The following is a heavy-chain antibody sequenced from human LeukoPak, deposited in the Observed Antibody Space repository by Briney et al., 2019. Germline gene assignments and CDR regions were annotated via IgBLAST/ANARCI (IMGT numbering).Heavy chain of an antibody. J-gene: IGHJ4*02. Sequence: PGGSLRLSCAASGFTFSTYEINWVRQAPGKGLEWVSAISGSGGSTYYADSVKGRFTISRDNSKNTLYLQMNSLRAEDTAVYYCAKGAIVVATYNWGQGTLVTVSS. CDR1: GFTFSTYE. D-gene: IGHD3-22*01. CDR2: ISGSGGST. CDR3: AKGAIVVATYN. V-gene: IGHV3-23*01.